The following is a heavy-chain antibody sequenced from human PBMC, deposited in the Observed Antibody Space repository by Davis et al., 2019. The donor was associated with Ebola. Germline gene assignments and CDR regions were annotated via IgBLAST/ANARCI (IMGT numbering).Heavy chain of an antibody. CDR1: GFTVSSNY. D-gene: IGHD7-27*01. Sequence: PGGSLRLSYAASGFTVSSNYMSWVRQAPGKGLEWVSVIYSGGSTYYADSVKGRFTISRHNSKNTLYLQMNSLRAEDTAVYYCARVYGDLFDYWGQGTLVTVSS. J-gene: IGHJ4*02. CDR3: ARVYGDLFDY. CDR2: IYSGGST. V-gene: IGHV3-53*04.